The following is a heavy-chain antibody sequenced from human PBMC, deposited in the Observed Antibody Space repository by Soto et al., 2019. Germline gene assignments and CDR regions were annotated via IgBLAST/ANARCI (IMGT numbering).Heavy chain of an antibody. CDR1: GGSFSGYY. D-gene: IGHD2-8*01. Sequence: SETLSLTCAVYGGSFSGYYWNWIRQPPGKGLEWIGEINHSGSTNYNPSLKSRVTISVDTSKNQFSLRLSSVTAADTAVYFCAKWGPPFDPWGQGTPVTVSS. J-gene: IGHJ5*02. CDR3: AKWGPPFDP. CDR2: INHSGST. V-gene: IGHV4-34*01.